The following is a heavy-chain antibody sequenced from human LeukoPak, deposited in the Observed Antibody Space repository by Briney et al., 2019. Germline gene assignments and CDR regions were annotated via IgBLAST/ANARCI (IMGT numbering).Heavy chain of an antibody. CDR2: ISPYNGNT. CDR3: GRDSVSMIPSAPGI. V-gene: IGHV1-18*04. Sequence: RGASVKVSCKAYGYTFTGYYMHWVRQAPGQGLEWMGWISPYNGNTNYAQNLQGRVTMTTDTSTSTAYMELRSLGSDDTAVHYCGRDSVSMIPSAPGIWGQGTKVTVSS. J-gene: IGHJ3*02. D-gene: IGHD3-22*01. CDR1: GYTFTGYY.